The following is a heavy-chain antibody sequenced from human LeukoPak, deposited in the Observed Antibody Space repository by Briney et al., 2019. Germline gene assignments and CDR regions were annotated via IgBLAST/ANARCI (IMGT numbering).Heavy chain of an antibody. CDR1: GGTFSSYA. J-gene: IGHJ4*02. CDR3: ARDQGYCSSSSCHEVYQFDY. CDR2: IIPIFGTA. V-gene: IGHV1-69*13. Sequence: ASVKASCKASGGTFSSYAISWVRQAPGQGLEWMGGIIPIFGTANYAQKFQGRVTITADESTSTAYMELSSLRSEDTAVYYCARDQGYCSSSSCHEVYQFDYWGQGTLVTVSS. D-gene: IGHD2-2*01.